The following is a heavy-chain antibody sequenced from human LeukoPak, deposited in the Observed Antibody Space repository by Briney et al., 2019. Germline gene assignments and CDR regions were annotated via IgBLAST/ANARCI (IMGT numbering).Heavy chain of an antibody. V-gene: IGHV1-18*01. CDR3: ARSLGYCSSTRSIVCWFDP. J-gene: IGHJ5*02. CDR2: ISAYNDDK. D-gene: IGHD2-2*01. Sequence: WASVKVSCKDSGDTLASYGMSWVRQAPGQGLVWMGWISAYNDDKYYAQKFQDRVTMTTDTSTSTAYMELRSLRSDDTAVYYCARSLGYCSSTRSIVCWFDPWGQGTLVTVSS. CDR1: GDTLASYG.